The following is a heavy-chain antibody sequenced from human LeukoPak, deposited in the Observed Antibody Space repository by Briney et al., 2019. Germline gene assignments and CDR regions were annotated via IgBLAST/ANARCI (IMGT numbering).Heavy chain of an antibody. J-gene: IGHJ4*02. V-gene: IGHV4-4*07. CDR1: GDSISYFY. D-gene: IGHD3-9*01. CDR3: ARVDKGDYDILTGYYSSPYYFDY. Sequence: KTSETLSLTCSVSGDSISYFYWSWIRQAAGKGLEWIGRISGSGSTDYNASLKSRVTMSVDTSKNQLSLKVISVTAADTAVYYCARVDKGDYDILTGYYSSPYYFDYWGQGTLVTVSS. CDR2: ISGSGST.